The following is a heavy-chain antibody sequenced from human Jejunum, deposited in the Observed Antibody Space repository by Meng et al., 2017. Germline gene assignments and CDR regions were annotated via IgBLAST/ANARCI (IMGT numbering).Heavy chain of an antibody. CDR3: ARAKVTPMGYWFDP. J-gene: IGHJ5*02. Sequence: QVQVQESGPGLVKPSETLSSTCTVSGGSINTNTYYWDWISQPPGKGMEWIGSVYYTGRTFYNPSLKSRVTISLDTSKNQFSLNLRSVAAADTAVYYCARAKVTPMGYWFDPWGQGTLVTVSS. CDR1: GGSINTNTYY. V-gene: IGHV4-39*01. D-gene: IGHD2-21*02. CDR2: VYYTGRT.